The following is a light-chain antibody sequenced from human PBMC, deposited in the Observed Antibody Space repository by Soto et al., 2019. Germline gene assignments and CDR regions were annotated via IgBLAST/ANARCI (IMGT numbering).Light chain of an antibody. CDR2: ANT. J-gene: IGLJ1*01. CDR1: SSNIGAGYD. CDR3: QSYDSTLTGRYV. V-gene: IGLV1-40*01. Sequence: QAVVAQPPSVSGDPGQRVTISCSGSSSNIGAGYDVHWYQQLPGTAPKLLIFANTNRPSGVPDRFSASRSGTSASLAITGLQADDEADYYCQSYDSTLTGRYVFGTGTKLTVL.